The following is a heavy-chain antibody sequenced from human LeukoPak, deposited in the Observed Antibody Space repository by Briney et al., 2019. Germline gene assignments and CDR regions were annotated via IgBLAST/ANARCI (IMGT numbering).Heavy chain of an antibody. CDR3: GKDVTSSSWNGYIDY. V-gene: IGHV3-21*04. Sequence: GGSLRLSCAASGFTFSSYSMNWVRQAPGKGLEWVSSISSSSSYIYYADSVKGRFTISRDNSKNSVYLQMNSLRTEDTALYFCGKDVTSSSWNGYIDYWGQGTPVTVSS. CDR1: GFTFSSYS. CDR2: ISSSSSYI. D-gene: IGHD6-13*01. J-gene: IGHJ4*02.